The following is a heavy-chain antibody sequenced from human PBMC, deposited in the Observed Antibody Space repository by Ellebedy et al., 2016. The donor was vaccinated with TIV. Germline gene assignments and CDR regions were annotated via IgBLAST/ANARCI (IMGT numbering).Heavy chain of an antibody. J-gene: IGHJ4*02. D-gene: IGHD2-15*01. Sequence: SETLSLXXTVSGGSISSYYWSWIRQPPGKGLEWIGYIYYSGSTNYNPSLKSRVTISVDTSKNQFSLKLSSVTAADTAVYYCARGGLGGGFDYWGQGTLVTVSS. CDR2: IYYSGST. V-gene: IGHV4-59*01. CDR1: GGSISSYY. CDR3: ARGGLGGGFDY.